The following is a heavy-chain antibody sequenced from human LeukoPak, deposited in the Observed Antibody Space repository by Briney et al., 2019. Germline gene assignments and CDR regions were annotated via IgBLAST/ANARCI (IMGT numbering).Heavy chain of an antibody. Sequence: GGSLRLSCTASGFSFSTYSMNWVRQAPGKGLEWVSYIVGSSSNMYYADSVKGRFTISRDSAKNSLYLQMGSLRAEDTAVYYCATDTPETAAFDYWGQRTLVTVSS. CDR2: IVGSSSNM. V-gene: IGHV3-48*04. D-gene: IGHD1-1*01. CDR1: GFSFSTYS. CDR3: ATDTPETAAFDY. J-gene: IGHJ4*02.